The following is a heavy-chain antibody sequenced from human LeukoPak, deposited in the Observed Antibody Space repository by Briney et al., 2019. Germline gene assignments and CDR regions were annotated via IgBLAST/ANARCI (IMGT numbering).Heavy chain of an antibody. CDR3: ASPLQGEYYFDY. CDR2: ISSSSSYI. V-gene: IGHV3-21*01. J-gene: IGHJ4*02. Sequence: GGSLRLSCAASGFTFSSYSMNWVRQAPGRGLEWVSSISSSSSYIYYADSVKGRFTISRDNAKNSLYLRMNSLRAEDTAVYYCASPLQGEYYFDYWGQGTLVTVSS. D-gene: IGHD4-11*01. CDR1: GFTFSSYS.